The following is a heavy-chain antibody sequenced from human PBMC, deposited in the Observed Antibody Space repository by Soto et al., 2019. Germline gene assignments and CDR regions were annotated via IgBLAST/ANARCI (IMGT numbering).Heavy chain of an antibody. V-gene: IGHV4-34*01. CDR1: GGSFFDYY. CDR3: ARRRNRIAGLDY. CDR2: INYSGST. D-gene: IGHD6-13*01. Sequence: PSETLSLTCSVYGGSFFDYYWTWIRQPPGKGLEWIGDINYSGSTNYNPSLKSRVTISVDTSKNQFSLKLSSVTAADTAVYYCARRRNRIAGLDYWGQGTQVTVSS. J-gene: IGHJ4*02.